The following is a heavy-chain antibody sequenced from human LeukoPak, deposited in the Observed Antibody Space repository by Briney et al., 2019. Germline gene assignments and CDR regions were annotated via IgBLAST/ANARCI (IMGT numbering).Heavy chain of an antibody. V-gene: IGHV3-21*01. J-gene: IGHJ4*02. CDR1: GFTFSTYS. Sequence: GGSLRLSCSASGFTFSTYSMNWVRQAPGKGLEWVSSISSSSRYIYYADSVKGRFTISRDNAKNSLYLQMNSLRAEDTAVYYCARDSSESGDQHDYWGQGTLVTVSS. CDR3: ARDSSESGDQHDY. D-gene: IGHD2-21*02. CDR2: ISSSSRYI.